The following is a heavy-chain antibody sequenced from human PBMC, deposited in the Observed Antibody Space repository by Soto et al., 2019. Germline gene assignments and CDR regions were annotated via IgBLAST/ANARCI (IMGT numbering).Heavy chain of an antibody. J-gene: IGHJ2*01. CDR1: GGSISSGGYY. V-gene: IGHV4-31*03. CDR2: IYYSGST. CDR3: ARDQYGDNWYFDL. D-gene: IGHD4-17*01. Sequence: QVQLQESGPGLVKPSQTLSLTCTVSGGSISSGGYYWSWIRQHPGKGLEWIRYIYYSGSTYYNPSLKSRVTISVDTSKNQFSLKLSSVTAADTAVYYCARDQYGDNWYFDLWGRGTLVTVSS.